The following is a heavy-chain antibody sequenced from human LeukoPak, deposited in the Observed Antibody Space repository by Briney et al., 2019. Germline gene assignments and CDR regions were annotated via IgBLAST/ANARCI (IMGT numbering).Heavy chain of an antibody. CDR1: GVSISSYY. J-gene: IGHJ4*02. Sequence: SETLSLTCAASGVSISSYYWSWIRQPAGKGLEWMGGIYTSGSTNYNPSLKSRVTMSVDTTKNQFSLKLSSVTVADTAVHFCARVIEGYGSGTYYSYFDYWGQGTLVTVSS. CDR2: IYTSGST. CDR3: ARVIEGYGSGTYYSYFDY. D-gene: IGHD3-10*01. V-gene: IGHV4-4*07.